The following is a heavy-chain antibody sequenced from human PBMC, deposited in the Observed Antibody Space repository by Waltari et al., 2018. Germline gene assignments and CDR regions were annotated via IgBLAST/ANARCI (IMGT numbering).Heavy chain of an antibody. CDR1: GYTFTGYY. CDR2: INPNSGGT. V-gene: IGHV1-2*02. CDR3: AREVTGTTHGAVLFDP. Sequence: QVQLVQSGAEVKKPGASVKVSCKASGYTFTGYYMHWVRQAPGQGLEWMGWINPNSGGTNYAQKFQGRVTMTRDTSISTAYMELSRLRSDDTAVYYCAREVTGTTHGAVLFDPWGQGTLVTVSS. J-gene: IGHJ5*02. D-gene: IGHD1-7*01.